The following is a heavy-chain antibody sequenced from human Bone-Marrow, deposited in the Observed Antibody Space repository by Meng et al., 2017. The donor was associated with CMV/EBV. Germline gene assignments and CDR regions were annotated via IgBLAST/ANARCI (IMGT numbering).Heavy chain of an antibody. D-gene: IGHD6-13*01. CDR1: GGSVSSGSYY. Sequence: SETLSLTCTVSGGSVSSGSYYWSWIRQPPGKGLEWIGYIYYSGSTNYNPSLKSRVTISVDTSKNQFSLKPSSVTAADTAVYYCARDRRIAAAVPYGMDVWGQGTTVTVSS. CDR3: ARDRRIAAAVPYGMDV. CDR2: IYYSGST. J-gene: IGHJ6*02. V-gene: IGHV4-61*01.